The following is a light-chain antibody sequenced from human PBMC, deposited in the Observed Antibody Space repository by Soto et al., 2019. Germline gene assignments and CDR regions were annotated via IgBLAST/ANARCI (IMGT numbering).Light chain of an antibody. J-gene: IGLJ1*01. V-gene: IGLV2-14*01. CDR2: EVS. Sequence: QSALTQPASVSGSPGQSITLSCTGTSSDVGGYNYVSWYQQHPGKAPKLMIYEVSNRPSGVSNRFSGSKSGNTASLTISGLQAEDEADYYCNSYASSGILVFGTGTKLTVL. CDR1: SSDVGGYNY. CDR3: NSYASSGILV.